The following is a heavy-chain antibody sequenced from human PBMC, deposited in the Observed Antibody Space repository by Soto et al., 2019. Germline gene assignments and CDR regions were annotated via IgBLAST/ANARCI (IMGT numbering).Heavy chain of an antibody. Sequence: QVQLVESGGGVVQPGRSLRLSCAASGFTFSNFGMHWVRQAPGKGLEWVAAISADGSDKYFSGSVKGRFTISRDNSKNTLFLQMNSLRLEDTAVNYCVKGSDVARQELDYWGQGTLVMVSS. CDR1: GFTFSNFG. CDR3: VKGSDVARQELDY. D-gene: IGHD3-3*01. J-gene: IGHJ4*02. V-gene: IGHV3-30*18. CDR2: ISADGSDK.